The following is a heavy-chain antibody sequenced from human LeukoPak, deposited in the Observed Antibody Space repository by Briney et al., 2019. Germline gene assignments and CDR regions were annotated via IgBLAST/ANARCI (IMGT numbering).Heavy chain of an antibody. J-gene: IGHJ4*02. CDR2: INHSGST. Sequence: SETLSLTSAVFGGSFSAYYWSWIRQPPGKGLEWIGEINHSGSTNYNPSLKSRVTISIDTSKNQFSLKLSSVTAADTAVYYCARLPLWFGEQESLPNWGQGSLVTVSS. CDR1: GGSFSAYY. D-gene: IGHD3-10*01. CDR3: ARLPLWFGEQESLPN. V-gene: IGHV4-34*01.